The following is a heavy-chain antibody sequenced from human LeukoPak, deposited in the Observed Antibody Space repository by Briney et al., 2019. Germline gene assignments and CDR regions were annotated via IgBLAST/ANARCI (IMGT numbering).Heavy chain of an antibody. J-gene: IGHJ4*02. CDR1: GFTFSNYA. CDR2: ISYDGSNK. CDR3: AKDLGY. Sequence: GGSLRLSCAASGFTFSNYAMNWVRQAPGKGLEWVAVISYDGSNKYYADSVKGRFTISRDNSKNTLYLQMNSLRAEDTAVYYCAKDLGYWGQGTLVTVSS. V-gene: IGHV3-30*18.